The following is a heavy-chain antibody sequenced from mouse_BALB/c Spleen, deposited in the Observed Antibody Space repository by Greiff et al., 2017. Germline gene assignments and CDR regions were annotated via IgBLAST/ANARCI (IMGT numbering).Heavy chain of an antibody. CDR3: ARSGGNYHYYAMDY. D-gene: IGHD2-1*01. Sequence: QVQLQQSGAELARPGASVKLSCKASGYTFTDYYINWVKQRTGQGLEWIGEIYPGSGNTYYNEKFKGKATLTADKSSSTAYMQLSSLTSEDSAVYFCARSGGNYHYYAMDYWGQGTSVTVSS. CDR2: IYPGSGNT. CDR1: GYTFTDYY. J-gene: IGHJ4*01. V-gene: IGHV1-77*01.